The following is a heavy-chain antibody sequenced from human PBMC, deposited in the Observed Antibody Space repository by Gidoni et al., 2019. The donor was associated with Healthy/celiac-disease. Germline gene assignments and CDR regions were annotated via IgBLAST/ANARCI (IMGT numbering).Heavy chain of an antibody. D-gene: IGHD1-7*01. Sequence: EVQLVESGGGLVQPGGSLRLSCAASGFTFSSYWMHWVRQAPGKGLVWVSRINSDGSSTSYADSVKGRFTISRDNAKNTLYLQMNSLRAEDTAVYYCAREGYNWNYVWYDAFDIWGQGTMVTVSS. J-gene: IGHJ3*02. V-gene: IGHV3-74*01. CDR2: INSDGSST. CDR3: AREGYNWNYVWYDAFDI. CDR1: GFTFSSYW.